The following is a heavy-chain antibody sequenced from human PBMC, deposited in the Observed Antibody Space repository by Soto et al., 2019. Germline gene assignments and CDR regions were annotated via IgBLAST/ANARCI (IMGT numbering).Heavy chain of an antibody. J-gene: IGHJ6*02. V-gene: IGHV4-38-2*01. Sequence: PSETLSLTCAVSSYSISSGSYWNWLRQAPGKGLEWIGSIYRSGDTYYNPSLRSRATVSVDMSKNQFSLKVNSVTAADTAIYYCARCEALVKGCFDVWGQGTTVTVSS. CDR3: ARCEALVKGCFDV. CDR1: SYSISSGSY. CDR2: IYRSGDT. D-gene: IGHD2-2*01.